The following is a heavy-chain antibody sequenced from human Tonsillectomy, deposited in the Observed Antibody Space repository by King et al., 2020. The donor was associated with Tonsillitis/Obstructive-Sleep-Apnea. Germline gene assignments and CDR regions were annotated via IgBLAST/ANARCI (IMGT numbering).Heavy chain of an antibody. CDR3: ATLRSGGFDQGIQLLFDY. V-gene: IGHV5-51*03. CDR2: IYPGDSDT. Sequence: VQLVQSGAEVKKPGESLKISCKGSGYSFSDYWIGWVRQMPGKGLEWMGIIYPGDSDTRYSPSFQGQVTVSADKSISTAYLQWSSLKDSDTAMYYCATLRSGGFDQGIQLLFDYWGQGTLVTVSS. CDR1: GYSFSDYW. D-gene: IGHD5-18*01. J-gene: IGHJ4*02.